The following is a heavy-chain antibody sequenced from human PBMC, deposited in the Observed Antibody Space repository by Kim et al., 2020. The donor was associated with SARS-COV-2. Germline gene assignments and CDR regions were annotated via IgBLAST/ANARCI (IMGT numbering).Heavy chain of an antibody. D-gene: IGHD4-17*01. V-gene: IGHV1-46*01. Sequence: SYAPKSQGRVTMTRDTSTSTVYMELSSLRSEDTAVYYCARAGNYGDYLDYWGQGTLVTVSS. CDR3: ARAGNYGDYLDY. J-gene: IGHJ4*02.